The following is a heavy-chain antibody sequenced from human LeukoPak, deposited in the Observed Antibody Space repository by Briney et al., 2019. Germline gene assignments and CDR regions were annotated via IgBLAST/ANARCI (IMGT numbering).Heavy chain of an antibody. CDR2: IYPGDPDT. Sequence: LGESLKISCKGSGYSFTTYWIGWVRQMPGEGLEWMGIIYPGDPDTRYSPAFQGQVTISADKSINTAYLQWSSLKASDTAMYYCARRRGSSERIDYWGQGTLVTVSS. CDR1: GYSFTTYW. V-gene: IGHV5-51*01. CDR3: ARRRGSSERIDY. J-gene: IGHJ4*02. D-gene: IGHD1-26*01.